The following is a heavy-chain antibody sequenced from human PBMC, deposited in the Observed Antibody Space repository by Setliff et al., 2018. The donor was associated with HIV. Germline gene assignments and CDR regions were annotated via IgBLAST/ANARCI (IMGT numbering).Heavy chain of an antibody. V-gene: IGHV1-3*01. CDR3: ARGRRITMIVVARWDAFEI. J-gene: IGHJ3*02. Sequence: ASVKVSCKASGYTFTSYAMHWVRQAPGQRLEWMGWINAGNGNTKYSQKFQGRVTITRDTSASTAYMELSSLRSEDTAVYYCARGRRITMIVVARWDAFEIWGQGTMVTVSS. D-gene: IGHD3-22*01. CDR1: GYTFTSYA. CDR2: INAGNGNT.